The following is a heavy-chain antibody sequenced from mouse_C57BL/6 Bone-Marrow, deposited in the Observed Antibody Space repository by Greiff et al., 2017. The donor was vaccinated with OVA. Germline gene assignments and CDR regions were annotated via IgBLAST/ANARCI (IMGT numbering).Heavy chain of an antibody. CDR1: GFSLTSYG. CDR2: IWSGGST. J-gene: IGHJ4*01. Sequence: QVQLKQSGPGLVQPSQSLSITCTVSGFSLTSYGVHWVRQSPGKGLEWLGVIWSGGSTDDNAAFISRLSISKDNAKSQVFFKMNSLQAEDTAIYYCARNRANYYARDYWGQGTSGTVSS. D-gene: IGHD3-3*01. CDR3: ARNRANYYARDY. V-gene: IGHV2-2*01.